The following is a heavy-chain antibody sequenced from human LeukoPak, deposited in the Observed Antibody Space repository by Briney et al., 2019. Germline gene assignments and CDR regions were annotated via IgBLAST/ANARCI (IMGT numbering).Heavy chain of an antibody. J-gene: IGHJ4*02. CDR2: IYYTGNT. V-gene: IGHV4-39*01. D-gene: IGHD3/OR15-3a*01. Sequence: SETLSLTCTVSGGYICSSSYYWGWIRQPPGKGLEWIGSIYYTGNTYYNASLKSQVSISIDTSKNQFSLKLTSVTAADTAVYYCARQTGSGLFILPGGQGTLVTVSS. CDR1: GGYICSSSYY. CDR3: ARQTGSGLFILP.